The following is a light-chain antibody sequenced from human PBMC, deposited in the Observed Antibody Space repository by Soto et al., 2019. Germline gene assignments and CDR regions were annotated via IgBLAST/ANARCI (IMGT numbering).Light chain of an antibody. Sequence: EIELTQSPATLYLSPGERATLSCRASQNVEGYLAWYQQKPGQAPRLLIYDASNRATGIPARFSGSGSGTDFTLTISSLEPEDFAVYYCQQRKTWPPITFGQGTRLEIK. CDR2: DAS. V-gene: IGKV3-11*01. CDR3: QQRKTWPPIT. CDR1: QNVEGY. J-gene: IGKJ5*01.